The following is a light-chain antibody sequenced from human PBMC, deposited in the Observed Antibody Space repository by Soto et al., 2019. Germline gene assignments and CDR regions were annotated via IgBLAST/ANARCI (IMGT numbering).Light chain of an antibody. J-gene: IGLJ1*01. Sequence: ALTQPASVSGSPRQSITISCTGASSDVGGYTYVSWYQQHPGKAPKLIIYEVNNRPSGVSHRFSGSKSGNTASLTISGLQAEDEADYYCQSYDSSLSGSVFGTGTKVTVL. CDR1: SSDVGGYTY. CDR3: QSYDSSLSGSV. V-gene: IGLV2-14*01. CDR2: EVN.